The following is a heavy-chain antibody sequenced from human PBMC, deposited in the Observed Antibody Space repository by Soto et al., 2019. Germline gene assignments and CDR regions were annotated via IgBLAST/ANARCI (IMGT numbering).Heavy chain of an antibody. D-gene: IGHD2-2*01. V-gene: IGHV1-69*01. J-gene: IGHJ6*02. CDR2: IIPIFGTA. CDR3: ARGIVVVPAADLYGMDV. Sequence: QVQLVQSGAEVKKPGSSVKVSCKASGGTFSSYAISWVRQAPGQGLEWMGGIIPIFGTANYAQKFQGRVTITADESTSTAYMALSSLRSEDTAVYYYARGIVVVPAADLYGMDVWGQGTTVTVSS. CDR1: GGTFSSYA.